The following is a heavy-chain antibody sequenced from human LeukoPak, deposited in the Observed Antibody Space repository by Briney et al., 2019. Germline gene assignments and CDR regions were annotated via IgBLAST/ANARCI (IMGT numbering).Heavy chain of an antibody. CDR1: GFTVSSNY. J-gene: IGHJ3*02. CDR3: ATQWDGGAGAFDT. CDR2: IYSSRGT. Sequence: GGSLRLSCAASGFTVSSNYMSWVRQAPGKGLEWFSIIYSSRGTNYADSVKGRFTISRDNSKNTLYLQMNGLRAEDTAMYYCATQWDGGAGAFDTWGQGTMVTVSS. V-gene: IGHV3-66*01. D-gene: IGHD1-26*01.